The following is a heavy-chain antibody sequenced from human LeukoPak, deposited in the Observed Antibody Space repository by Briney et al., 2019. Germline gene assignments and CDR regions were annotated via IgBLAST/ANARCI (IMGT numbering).Heavy chain of an antibody. V-gene: IGHV4-59*01. D-gene: IGHD2-8*01. CDR2: IYYSGST. J-gene: IGHJ4*02. Sequence: SETVSLTCTVSGGSISSYYWSWIRQPPGKGLEWIGYIYYSGSTNYNPSLKSRVTISVDTSKNQFSLKLSSVTAADTAVYYCARGPVYAHGFVDYWGQGTLVTVSS. CDR1: GGSISSYY. CDR3: ARGPVYAHGFVDY.